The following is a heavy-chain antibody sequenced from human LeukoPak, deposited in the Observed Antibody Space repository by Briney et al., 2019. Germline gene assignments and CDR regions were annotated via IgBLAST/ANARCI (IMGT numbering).Heavy chain of an antibody. V-gene: IGHV3-64*01. Sequence: GGSLRLSGAASGFTVRSYGIHWVRQAPGKGLEYVSAISANGGSTYYANSVKGRFTISRDTYKNTLYLQMGSLRAEDMAVYYCAREGRNDAFDIWGQGTMVTVSS. D-gene: IGHD1-26*01. CDR1: GFTVRSYG. CDR3: AREGRNDAFDI. CDR2: ISANGGST. J-gene: IGHJ3*02.